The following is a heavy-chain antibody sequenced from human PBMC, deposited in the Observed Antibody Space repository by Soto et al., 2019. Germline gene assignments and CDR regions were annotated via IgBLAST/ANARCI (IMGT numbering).Heavy chain of an antibody. CDR3: PRSPPPPPRPKPHWFFDL. V-gene: IGHV2-26*01. Sequence: QVTLKESGPVLVKPTETLTLTCTVSGFSLSNARMGVSWIRQPPGKALEWLAHIFSNDAKSYSTSLKSRLTISKDTSKSQVVLTMTNMDPVDTGTYYCPRSPPPPPRPKPHWFFDLWGRGTLVTVSS. CDR2: IFSNDAK. CDR1: GFSLSNARMG. J-gene: IGHJ2*01. D-gene: IGHD1-1*01.